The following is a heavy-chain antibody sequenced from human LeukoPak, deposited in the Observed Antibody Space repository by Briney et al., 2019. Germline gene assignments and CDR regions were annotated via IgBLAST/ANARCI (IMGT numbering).Heavy chain of an antibody. V-gene: IGHV3-23*01. CDR1: GFTFSSCA. D-gene: IGHD6-19*01. CDR3: AKALTSGWYLDAFNI. J-gene: IGHJ3*02. CDR2: ISGSGGST. Sequence: GGSLRLSCAASGFTFSSCAMSWVRQAPGKGLEWVSVISGSGGSTYYADSVRGRFTISRDNSKNTLFLEMNSLRAEDTAVYYCAKALTSGWYLDAFNIWGQGTMVTVSS.